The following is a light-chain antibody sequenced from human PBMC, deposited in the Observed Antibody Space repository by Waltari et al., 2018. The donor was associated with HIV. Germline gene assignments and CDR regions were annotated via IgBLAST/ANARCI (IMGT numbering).Light chain of an antibody. V-gene: IGKV1-39*01. CDR2: AAG. CDR3: QQSDSSFRT. CDR1: QNIYSY. J-gene: IGKJ1*01. Sequence: DLLLTHSPSSLSASVGASVTITCRASQNIYSYLNWYQQKPEKAPARLSYAAGSLHSGVPSRFSGSGYGTEFTLTSSSLQPDDFATYYWQQSDSSFRTFGQGTKVDIK.